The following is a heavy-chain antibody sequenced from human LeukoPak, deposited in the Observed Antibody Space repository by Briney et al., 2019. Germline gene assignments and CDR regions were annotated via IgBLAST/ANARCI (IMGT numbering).Heavy chain of an antibody. CDR1: GFTFSSYG. Sequence: GGSLRLSCAASGFTFSSYGMHWVRQAPGKGLEWVAFIQYDGSNKYYADSVKGRFTISRDNSKNTLYLQMNSLRAEDTAVYYCAKDLGFLWFDPWGQGTLVTVSS. CDR3: AKDLGFLWFDP. V-gene: IGHV3-30*02. D-gene: IGHD2/OR15-2a*01. J-gene: IGHJ5*02. CDR2: IQYDGSNK.